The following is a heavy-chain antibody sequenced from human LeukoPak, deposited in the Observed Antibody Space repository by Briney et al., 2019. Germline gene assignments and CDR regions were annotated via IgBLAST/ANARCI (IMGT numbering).Heavy chain of an antibody. CDR2: IYYSGST. V-gene: IGHV4-39*01. Sequence: SETLSLTCTVSGGSISSSSYYWGWIRQPPGKGLEWIGSIYYSGSTYYNPSLKSRVTISVDTSKNQFSLKLSTVTAADTAVYYCARQGATKTGDAFDIWGQGTMVTVSS. CDR1: GGSISSSSYY. D-gene: IGHD1-26*01. J-gene: IGHJ3*02. CDR3: ARQGATKTGDAFDI.